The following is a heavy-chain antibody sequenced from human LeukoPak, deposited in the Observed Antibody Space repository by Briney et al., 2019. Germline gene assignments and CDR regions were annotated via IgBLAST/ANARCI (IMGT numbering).Heavy chain of an antibody. Sequence: SETLSLTCTVSGGSISSYHWSWIRQPAGKGLEWIGRTYTSGSTNYNPSLKSRVTMSVDTSKTQFSLKLSSVTAADTAVYYCARDRGSSSWQPLDYWGQGTLVTVSS. J-gene: IGHJ4*02. CDR1: GGSISSYH. D-gene: IGHD6-13*01. CDR3: ARDRGSSSWQPLDY. V-gene: IGHV4-4*07. CDR2: TYTSGST.